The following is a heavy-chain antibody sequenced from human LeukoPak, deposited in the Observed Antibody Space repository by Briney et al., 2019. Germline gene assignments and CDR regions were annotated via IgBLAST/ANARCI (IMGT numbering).Heavy chain of an antibody. Sequence: GGSLRLSCAASGFTLSSYDMHWVRQAPGKGLEWVAVISYDGSNKYYADSVKGRFTIYRDNSKNTLYLQMNSLRAEDTAVYYCAAMDSYWGQGTLVTVSS. D-gene: IGHD5-18*01. CDR1: GFTLSSYD. J-gene: IGHJ4*02. CDR2: ISYDGSNK. CDR3: AAMDSY. V-gene: IGHV3-30*03.